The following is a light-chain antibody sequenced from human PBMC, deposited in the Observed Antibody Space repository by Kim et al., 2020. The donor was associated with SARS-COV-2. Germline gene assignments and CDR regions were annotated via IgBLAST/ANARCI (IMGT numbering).Light chain of an antibody. CDR1: SLRSYY. CDR2: GRN. CDR3: QSRDSGGNVV. V-gene: IGLV3-19*01. J-gene: IGLJ2*01. Sequence: SSDLTQDPAVSVALGQTVRITCQGDSLRSYYATWYQQKPRQAPVLVIYGRNSRPSGIPDRFSGSSSGNTASLTISGAQAEDEADFYCQSRDSGGNVVFGGGTQLTVL.